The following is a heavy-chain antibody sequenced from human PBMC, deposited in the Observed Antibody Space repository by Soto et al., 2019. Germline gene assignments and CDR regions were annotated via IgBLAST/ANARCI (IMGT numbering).Heavy chain of an antibody. Sequence: QVQLQQWGAGLLKPSETLSLTCAVYGGSFSGYYWSWIRQPPGKGLAWIGEINHSGSTNYNPSLKSRVTISVDTSKNQFSLKLSSVTAADTAVYYCAREYGGNSGTFDYWGQGTLVTVSS. V-gene: IGHV4-34*01. D-gene: IGHD2-21*02. CDR3: AREYGGNSGTFDY. CDR2: INHSGST. CDR1: GGSFSGYY. J-gene: IGHJ4*02.